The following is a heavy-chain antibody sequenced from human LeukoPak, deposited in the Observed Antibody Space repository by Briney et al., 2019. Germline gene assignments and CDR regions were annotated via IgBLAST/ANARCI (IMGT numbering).Heavy chain of an antibody. J-gene: IGHJ3*01. CDR3: ARSSYSSSSSV. CDR1: GFTLSGLW. CDR2: INTDGSEG. V-gene: IGHV3-7*03. D-gene: IGHD6-6*01. Sequence: PGGSLRLSWAVSGFTLSGLWMSWSRQAPGKGLEWVATINTDGSEGYYADVVRGRFTISRDNAKNSLYLQINSLRAEDTAVYYCARSSYSSSSSVWGQGTMVTVSS.